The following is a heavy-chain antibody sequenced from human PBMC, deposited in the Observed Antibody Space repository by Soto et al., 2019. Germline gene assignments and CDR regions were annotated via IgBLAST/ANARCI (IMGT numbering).Heavy chain of an antibody. D-gene: IGHD6-19*01. J-gene: IGHJ6*02. CDR2: IKSKTDGGTT. Sequence: GGSLRLSCAASGFTFSNAWMSWVRQAPGKGLEWVGRIKSKTDGGTTDYAAPVKGRFTISRDDSKNTLYLQVNSLKTEDTAVYYCTTGFLAGNLLYYYYGMDVWGQGTTVTVSS. V-gene: IGHV3-15*01. CDR1: GFTFSNAW. CDR3: TTGFLAGNLLYYYYGMDV.